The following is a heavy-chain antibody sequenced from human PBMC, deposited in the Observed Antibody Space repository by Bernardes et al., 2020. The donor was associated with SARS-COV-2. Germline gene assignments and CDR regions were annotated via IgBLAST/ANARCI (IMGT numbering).Heavy chain of an antibody. CDR3: AKCVQGSYAMDV. V-gene: IGHV3-23*01. J-gene: IGHJ6*02. D-gene: IGHD1-1*01. CDR1: GFTVSGKY. Sequence: GGSLRLSCAASGFTVSGKYMNWVRQAPGKGLEWLSGISGSGGSTYYADSVKGRFTISRNNSKDTLYLEMNSLKAEDTAIYYCAKCVQGSYAMDVWGQGTTVTVS. CDR2: ISGSGGST.